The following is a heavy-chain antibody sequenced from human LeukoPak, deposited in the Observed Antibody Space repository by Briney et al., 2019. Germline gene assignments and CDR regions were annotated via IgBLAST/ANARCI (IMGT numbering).Heavy chain of an antibody. D-gene: IGHD3-10*01. V-gene: IGHV4-59*08. CDR3: ARQALWFGEFMFDY. CDR1: GGSISSYY. CDR2: IYYSGST. Sequence: PSETLSLTCTVSGGSISSYYWSWIRQPPGKGLEWIGYIYYSGSTNYNPSLKSRVTISVDTSKNQFSLKLSSVTAADTAVYYCARQALWFGEFMFDYWGQGTLVTVSS. J-gene: IGHJ4*02.